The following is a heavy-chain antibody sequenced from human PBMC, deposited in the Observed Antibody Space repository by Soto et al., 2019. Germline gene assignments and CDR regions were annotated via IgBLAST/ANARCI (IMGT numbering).Heavy chain of an antibody. CDR1: GGSISSYY. CDR2: VHHSWGS. D-gene: IGHD3-10*01. J-gene: IGHJ6*02. V-gene: IGHV4-59*08. Sequence: QVQLQESGPGLVKPSETLSLSCTVSGGSISSYYWSWFRQSPGKRMEWIGYVHHSWGSSYNPSLPRRVAISLGPSTSQFSLKVTSVTATDTAVYYCARQGFGPLHGLVDVWGQGTTVTVSS. CDR3: ARQGFGPLHGLVDV.